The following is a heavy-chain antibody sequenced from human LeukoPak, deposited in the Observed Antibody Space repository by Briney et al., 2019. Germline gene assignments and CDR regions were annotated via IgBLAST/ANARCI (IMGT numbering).Heavy chain of an antibody. V-gene: IGHV3-33*01. CDR2: LLYDGNTK. CDR1: GFSLSNYG. D-gene: IGHD1-14*01. J-gene: IGHJ6*03. CDR3: ARDHRPEIQYYYMDV. Sequence: RPGGSLRLSCAASGFSLSNYGMHCVRQAPGKGVEGVADLLYDGNTKHYADSVKGRFTISRDISKNTFYLQMNSLTAEDTAVYYCARDHRPEIQYYYMDVWGKGTTVAVS.